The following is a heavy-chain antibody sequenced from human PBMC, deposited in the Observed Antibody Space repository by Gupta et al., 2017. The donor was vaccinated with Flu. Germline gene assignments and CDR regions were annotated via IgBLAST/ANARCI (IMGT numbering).Heavy chain of an antibody. CDR3: AKTGTTGYYYMDG. V-gene: IGHV3-30*18. CDR1: RFVFGSYG. Sequence: QVHLVESGGGVVQPGRSLRLSCAASRFVFGSYGMNWVRRAPGKGLEWVAMISYDGGKTSYADSVRGRFTVSRDNSRDAVFLQMNSLTDDDTAVYYCAKTGTTGYYYMDGWGNGTTVIVSS. D-gene: IGHD1-7*01. CDR2: ISYDGGKT. J-gene: IGHJ6*04.